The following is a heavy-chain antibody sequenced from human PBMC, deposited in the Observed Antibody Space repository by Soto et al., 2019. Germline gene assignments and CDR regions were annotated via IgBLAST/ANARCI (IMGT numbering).Heavy chain of an antibody. D-gene: IGHD2-15*01. V-gene: IGHV3-30*14. J-gene: IGHJ6*02. Sequence: GGSLRLSCAASGFTFNNFAMHWVRQAPGKGLEWVAFISYDGTYEYYADSVRGRFTVYRDNSKSTLFLQMNSLKFEDTAVDVWAKEGDVACSSLQYGLDVWGQGTTVTVSS. CDR3: AKEGDVACSSLQYGLDV. CDR1: GFTFNNFA. CDR2: ISYDGTYE.